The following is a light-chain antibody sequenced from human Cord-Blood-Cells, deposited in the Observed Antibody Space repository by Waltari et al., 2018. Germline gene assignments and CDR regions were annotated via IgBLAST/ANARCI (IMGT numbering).Light chain of an antibody. Sequence: QSALTQPASVSGSPGQSITISCTGTSSDVGGYTYVSWYQQHPGKAPKLMIYDVSNRPSGVSNRFSGSQSGNTASLTISGLQAEDEADYYCSSSTSSSTVFGGGTELTVL. V-gene: IGLV2-14*01. CDR2: DVS. J-gene: IGLJ2*01. CDR3: SSSTSSSTV. CDR1: SSDVGGYTY.